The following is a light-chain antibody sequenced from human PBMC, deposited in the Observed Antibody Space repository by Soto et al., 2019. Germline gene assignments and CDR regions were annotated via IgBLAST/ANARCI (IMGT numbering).Light chain of an antibody. Sequence: EIVLTQSPGTLSLSPGERATLSCRASQSVSSSYLAWYQQKPGQPPRLLIYGASSRATGIPDRFSGSGSGTDFTLTISRLEPEDFAVYYCHQYGSSPLTCGGGTKVEIK. CDR2: GAS. CDR3: HQYGSSPLT. V-gene: IGKV3-20*01. J-gene: IGKJ4*01. CDR1: QSVSSSY.